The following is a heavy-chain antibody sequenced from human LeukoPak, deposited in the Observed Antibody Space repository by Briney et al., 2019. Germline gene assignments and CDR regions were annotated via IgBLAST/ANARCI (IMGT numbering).Heavy chain of an antibody. Sequence: GASVKVSCKASGGTFSSYAISWVRQAPGQGLEWMGGIIPIFGTANYAQKFQGRVTITADKSTSTAYMELSSLRSEDTAVYYCARDYGDRYNWNYGGHWDYWGQGTLVTASS. CDR1: GGTFSSYA. J-gene: IGHJ4*02. D-gene: IGHD1-7*01. CDR2: IIPIFGTA. V-gene: IGHV1-69*06. CDR3: ARDYGDRYNWNYGGHWDY.